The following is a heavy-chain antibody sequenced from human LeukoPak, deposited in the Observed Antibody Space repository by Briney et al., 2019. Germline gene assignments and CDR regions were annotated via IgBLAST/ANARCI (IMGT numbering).Heavy chain of an antibody. V-gene: IGHV1-2*02. CDR3: ARGRVGATATTYYFDY. D-gene: IGHD1-26*01. CDR2: INPHSGGT. CDR1: GYTFTSYY. J-gene: IGHJ4*02. Sequence: ASVMVSCKASGYTFTSYYMHWVRQAPGQGLEWMGWINPHSGGTNYAQNFQGRVTMTRDTSISAAYMELSRLTSDDTAVYFCARGRVGATATTYYFDYWGQGTLVTVSS.